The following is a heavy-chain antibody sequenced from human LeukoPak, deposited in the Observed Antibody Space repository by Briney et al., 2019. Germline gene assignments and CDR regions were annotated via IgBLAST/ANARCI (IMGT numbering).Heavy chain of an antibody. CDR1: GDSISSSSYY. J-gene: IGHJ3*02. V-gene: IGHV4-39*02. Sequence: TSETLSLTCTVSGDSISSSSYYWGWLRQPPGKALEWFGRIYYTGHTYYNPSLTRRVTISVSTSKTHFSLKLSSLPAAATAEKYCARRRSHDAVDIWGQGTMVTVSS. CDR2: IYYTGHT. CDR3: ARRRSHDAVDI.